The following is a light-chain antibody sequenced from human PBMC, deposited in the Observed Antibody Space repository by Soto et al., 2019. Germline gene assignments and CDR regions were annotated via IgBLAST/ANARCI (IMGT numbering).Light chain of an antibody. V-gene: IGKV1-5*01. Sequence: DIQMIQSPSTLSASVGDRVTITCRASQSISSWLAWYQQKPGKAPKLLIYDASSLESGVPSRFSGSGSGTEFTLTISSLQPDDLATYYCQQYNSYPLTFGGGTKVEIK. CDR3: QQYNSYPLT. J-gene: IGKJ4*01. CDR2: DAS. CDR1: QSISSW.